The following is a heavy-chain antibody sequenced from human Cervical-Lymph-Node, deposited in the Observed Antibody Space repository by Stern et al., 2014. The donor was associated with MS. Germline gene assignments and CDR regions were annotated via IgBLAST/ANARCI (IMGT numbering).Heavy chain of an antibody. Sequence: VQLVESGGGVVQPGRSLRLSCTASGFTFENYGMHWVRQAPGKGLLWVALIWYDGTEEYYTDSVKGRFTISRDNSRRILYLQMNRLRAEDTAVYYCARRRSLLGPYAMDVWGQGTPVTVSS. D-gene: IGHD3-16*01. CDR3: ARRRSLLGPYAMDV. CDR1: GFTFENYG. J-gene: IGHJ6*02. CDR2: IWYDGTEE. V-gene: IGHV3-33*01.